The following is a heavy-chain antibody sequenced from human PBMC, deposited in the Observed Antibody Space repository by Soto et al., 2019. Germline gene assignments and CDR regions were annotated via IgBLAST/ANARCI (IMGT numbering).Heavy chain of an antibody. CDR1: GYTFTGYY. CDR3: ARGSGSYPLPSDYYMDV. Sequence: ASVKVSCKASGYTFTGYYMHWVRQAPGQGLEWMGWINPNSGGTNYAQKFQGWVTMTRDTSISTAYMELTRPRSDDTAVYYCARGSGSYPLPSDYYMDVWGKGTTVTVSS. J-gene: IGHJ6*03. D-gene: IGHD3-10*01. V-gene: IGHV1-2*04. CDR2: INPNSGGT.